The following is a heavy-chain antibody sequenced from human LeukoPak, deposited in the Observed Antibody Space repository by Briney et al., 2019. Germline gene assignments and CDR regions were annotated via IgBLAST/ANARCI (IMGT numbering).Heavy chain of an antibody. CDR1: GFTFSSHA. D-gene: IGHD6-13*01. J-gene: IGHJ4*02. CDR3: AKKGSRTIASGGFDC. Sequence: TGGSLRLSCAASGFTFSSHAMSWVRQARGKGLEWISTIRGSGYTTYYGDSVKGRFTISRDNSKDTLDLQMNSLRAEDTAVYYCAKKGSRTIASGGFDCWGQGTLVFVSS. V-gene: IGHV3-23*01. CDR2: IRGSGYTT.